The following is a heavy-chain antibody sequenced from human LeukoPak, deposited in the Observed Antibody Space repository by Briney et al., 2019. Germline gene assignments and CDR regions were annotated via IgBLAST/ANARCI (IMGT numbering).Heavy chain of an antibody. V-gene: IGHV1-69*13. CDR1: GGTFSRYA. D-gene: IGHD2-21*02. CDR2: IIPIFGTA. Sequence: SVKVSCKASGGTFSRYAISWVRQAPGRWLELMGGIIPIFGTANYAQKFHGRVTITADESTSTAYMELSSLRSEDTAVYYCARVDCGGDCLMDWYYGMDVWGQGTTVTVSS. CDR3: ARVDCGGDCLMDWYYGMDV. J-gene: IGHJ6*02.